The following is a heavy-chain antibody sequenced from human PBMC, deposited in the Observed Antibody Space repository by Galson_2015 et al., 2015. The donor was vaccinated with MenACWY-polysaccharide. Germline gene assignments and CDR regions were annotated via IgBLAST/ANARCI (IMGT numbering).Heavy chain of an antibody. D-gene: IGHD6-19*01. J-gene: IGHJ2*01. CDR3: AKDRSSGTSWYYFDL. Sequence: SLRLSCAGYGFTFGDSGMGWVRQGSGEGVGWGAGFPRRGLRTYYAESERGRFSVHRDHFDNHLDLQMNRLRAEDTAVYYCAKDRSSGTSWYYFDLWGRGTLVTVSS. V-gene: IGHV3-23*01. CDR2: FPRRGLRT. CDR1: GFTFGDSG.